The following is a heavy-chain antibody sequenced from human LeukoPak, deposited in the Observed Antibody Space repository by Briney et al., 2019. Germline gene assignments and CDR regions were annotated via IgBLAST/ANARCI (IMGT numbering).Heavy chain of an antibody. CDR2: ISSSGSTI. CDR3: AREVVAAIQNWFDP. J-gene: IGHJ5*02. D-gene: IGHD2-15*01. V-gene: IGHV3-48*03. CDR1: GFTFSSYE. Sequence: PGGSLRLSCAASGFTFSSYEMNWVRQAPGKGLEWVSYISSSGSTIYCADSVKGRFTISRDNAKNSLYLQMNSLRAGDTAVYYCAREVVAAIQNWFDPWGQGTLVTVSS.